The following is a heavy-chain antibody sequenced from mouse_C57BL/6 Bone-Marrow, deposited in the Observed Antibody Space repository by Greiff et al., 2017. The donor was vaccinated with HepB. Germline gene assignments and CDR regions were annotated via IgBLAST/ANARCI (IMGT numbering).Heavy chain of an antibody. CDR3: ASITTVVALSYYAMDY. J-gene: IGHJ4*01. Sequence: VQLQQPGAELVKPGASVKLSCKASGYTFTSYWMHWVKQRPGQGLEWIGMIHPNSGSTNYNEKFKSKATLTVDKSSSTAYMQLSSLTSEDSAVYYCASITTVVALSYYAMDYWGQGTSVTVSS. CDR2: IHPNSGST. D-gene: IGHD1-1*01. V-gene: IGHV1-64*01. CDR1: GYTFTSYW.